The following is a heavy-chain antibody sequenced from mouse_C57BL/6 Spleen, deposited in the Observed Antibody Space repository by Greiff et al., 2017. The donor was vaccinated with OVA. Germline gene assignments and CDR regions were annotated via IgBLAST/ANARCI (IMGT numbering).Heavy chain of an antibody. CDR3: ARQGIYYDYDFDY. D-gene: IGHD2-4*01. CDR1: GFTFSSYT. J-gene: IGHJ2*01. Sequence: EVQLMESGGGLVKPGGSLKLSCAASGFTFSSYTMSWVRQTPEKRLEWVATISGGGGNTYYPDSVKGRFTISRDNAKNTLYLQMSSLRSEDTALYYCARQGIYYDYDFDYWGQGTTLTVSS. V-gene: IGHV5-9*01. CDR2: ISGGGGNT.